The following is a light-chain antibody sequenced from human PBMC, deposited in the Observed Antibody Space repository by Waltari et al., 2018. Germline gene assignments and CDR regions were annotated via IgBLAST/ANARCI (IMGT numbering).Light chain of an antibody. CDR1: QSISDY. V-gene: IGKV1-39*01. J-gene: IGKJ1*01. Sequence: TCRASQSISDYLNWFQVKPGRAPNLLCYAATGLQSGVPSRFNGSGSGAHFTLTISRLRPEDSASYFCQQNYRTPPTFGQGTKVEI. CDR3: QQNYRTPPT. CDR2: AAT.